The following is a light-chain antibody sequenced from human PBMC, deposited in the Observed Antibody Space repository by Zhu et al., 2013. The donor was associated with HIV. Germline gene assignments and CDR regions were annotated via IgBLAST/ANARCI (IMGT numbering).Light chain of an antibody. CDR1: QDIINY. J-gene: IGKJ4*01. CDR2: AAS. Sequence: DIQMTQSPSAMSASVGDRVTITCRASQDIINYLAWFQQKPGTVPKRLIYAASSLQSGVPSRFSGSGSGTDFTLTISRLEPEDFALYYCQQYTSSPPLTFGGGTKVEVK. CDR3: QQYTSSPPLT. V-gene: IGKV1-17*03.